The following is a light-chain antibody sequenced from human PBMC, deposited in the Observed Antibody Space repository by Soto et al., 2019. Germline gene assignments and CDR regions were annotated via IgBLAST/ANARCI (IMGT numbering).Light chain of an antibody. V-gene: IGLV2-14*01. CDR3: SSYSSASSRV. CDR2: EVT. CDR1: SSDIGTYDY. J-gene: IGLJ1*01. Sequence: QSVLTQPASVSGSPGQTITISCTGTSSDIGTYDYVSWYQQHPGKAPKLMIYEVTNLPSGVSNRFSASKSGNTASLTISALQAEDEADYYCSSYSSASSRVFGTGTKVTVL.